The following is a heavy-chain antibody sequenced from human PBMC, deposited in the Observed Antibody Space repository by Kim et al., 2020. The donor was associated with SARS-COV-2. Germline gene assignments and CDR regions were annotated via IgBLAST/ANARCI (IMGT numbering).Heavy chain of an antibody. CDR1: GFTFSNYA. Sequence: GGSLRLSCSGSGFTFSNYAMHWVRQSPGKGLEYISGVSSSGGTTYYTDSVKGRFTISRDNSKNTLYLQMNSLRVEDTALYYCVHRTTAHAFDIWGQGTMVTVSS. V-gene: IGHV3-64D*06. D-gene: IGHD1-7*01. CDR2: VSSSGGTT. J-gene: IGHJ3*02. CDR3: VHRTTAHAFDI.